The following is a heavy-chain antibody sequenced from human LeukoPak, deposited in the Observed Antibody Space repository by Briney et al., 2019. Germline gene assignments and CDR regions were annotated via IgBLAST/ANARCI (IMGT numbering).Heavy chain of an antibody. CDR3: ARGVRGVPSAAYGY. D-gene: IGHD3-10*02. CDR1: GFTFSSYS. J-gene: IGHJ4*02. Sequence: PGGSLRLSCAASGFTFSSYSMNWVRQAPGKGLGRVSSISSSSSYIYYADSVKGRFTISRDNAKNSLYLQMNSLRAEDTAVYYCARGVRGVPSAAYGYWGQGTLVTVSS. CDR2: ISSSSSYI. V-gene: IGHV3-21*01.